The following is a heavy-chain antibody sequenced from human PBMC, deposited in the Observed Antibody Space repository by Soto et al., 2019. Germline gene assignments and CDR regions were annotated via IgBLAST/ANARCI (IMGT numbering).Heavy chain of an antibody. V-gene: IGHV1-69*01. D-gene: IGHD6-13*01. J-gene: IGHJ5*02. CDR1: GGTFSSYA. CDR2: IIPIFGTA. CDR3: ARGLGIEAADPYNWFDP. Sequence: QVQLVQSGAEVKKPGSSVKVSCNASGGTFSSYAISWVRQAPGQGLEWMGGIIPIFGTANYAQKFQGRVTITADESTSTAYMELCSLRSEGTAVYYCARGLGIEAADPYNWFDPWGQGTLVTVSS.